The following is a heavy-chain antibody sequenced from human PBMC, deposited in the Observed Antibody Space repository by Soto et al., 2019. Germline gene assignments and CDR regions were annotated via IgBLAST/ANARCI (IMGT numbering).Heavy chain of an antibody. Sequence: PGGSLILSCAASGFTFSSYAMRLVRQAPGKWLEWVSAISGSGGSTYYADSVKGRFTISRDNSKNTLYLQMNSLRAEDTAVYYCAKDESGWYGDYYYYGMDVWGQGTTVTFSS. CDR3: AKDESGWYGDYYYYGMDV. J-gene: IGHJ6*02. CDR1: GFTFSSYA. CDR2: ISGSGGST. D-gene: IGHD6-19*01. V-gene: IGHV3-23*01.